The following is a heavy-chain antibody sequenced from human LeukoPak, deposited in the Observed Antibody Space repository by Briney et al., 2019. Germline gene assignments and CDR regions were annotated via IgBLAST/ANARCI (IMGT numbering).Heavy chain of an antibody. D-gene: IGHD5-24*01. V-gene: IGHV3-23*01. CDR3: AKDGARDGYNYPDD. CDR2: ISGSGDFT. Sequence: GGSLRLSCAASGFTFTNYAMSWVRQAPGKGLEWVSDISGSGDFTYYADSVKGRFTISRDKSKNTLYLQMNSLRAEDTAVYYGAKDGARDGYNYPDDWGQGTLVTVSS. CDR1: GFTFTNYA. J-gene: IGHJ4*02.